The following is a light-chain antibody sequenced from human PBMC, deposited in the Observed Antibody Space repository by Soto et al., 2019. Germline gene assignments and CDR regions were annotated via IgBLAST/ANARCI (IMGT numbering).Light chain of an antibody. CDR2: LEGSGSY. Sequence: QSVLTQSSSASASLGSSVKLTCTLSSGHSSYIIAWHQQQPGKAPRYLMKLEGSGSYNKGSGVPDRFSGSSSGADRYLTISNLQLEDEADYYCETWDFNTRVFVGGTKLTVL. V-gene: IGLV4-60*02. J-gene: IGLJ3*02. CDR1: SGHSSYI. CDR3: ETWDFNTRV.